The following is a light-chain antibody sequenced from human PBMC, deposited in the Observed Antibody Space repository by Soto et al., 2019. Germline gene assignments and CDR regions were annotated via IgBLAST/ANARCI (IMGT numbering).Light chain of an antibody. V-gene: IGKV1-5*01. Sequence: DIQMTQSPSILSASVGDRVIVTCRASQSISSWLAWYQQKPGKAPKLLIYDASSLESGVPSRFSGSGSGTEFTLTISSLQSDDFATYYCQQYNSYPLTFGGGTKVDIK. CDR3: QQYNSYPLT. CDR1: QSISSW. J-gene: IGKJ4*01. CDR2: DAS.